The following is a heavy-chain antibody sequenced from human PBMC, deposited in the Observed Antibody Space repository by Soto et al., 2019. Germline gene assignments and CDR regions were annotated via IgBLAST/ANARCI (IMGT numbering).Heavy chain of an antibody. CDR1: EFTFSGYA. Sequence: GGSLRLSCAASEFTFSGYAMSWVRQAPGKGLEWVSAISGSGTTTYYADSVKGRFTISRDNSKNTLYLQMNSLRAEDTAVYYCAKDHLTYYYDSSGYYAHWGQGTLVTVSS. D-gene: IGHD3-22*01. V-gene: IGHV3-23*01. CDR2: ISGSGTTT. J-gene: IGHJ4*02. CDR3: AKDHLTYYYDSSGYYAH.